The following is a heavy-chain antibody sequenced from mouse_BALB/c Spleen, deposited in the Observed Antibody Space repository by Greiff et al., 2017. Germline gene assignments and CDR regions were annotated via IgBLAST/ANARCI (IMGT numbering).Heavy chain of an antibody. CDR3: ARDRREGAMDD. Sequence: VQLQESGPGLVAPSQSLSISCTVSGFSFTSYGVNWVRQPPGKGLEWLGVIWAGGSTTYNSAIMSRMSTRKDNAKSQVFLKMISLQTDDTAVYYCARDRREGAMDDWGQGTSVTVSS. V-gene: IGHV2-9*02. CDR2: IWAGGST. J-gene: IGHJ4*01. CDR1: GFSFTSYG.